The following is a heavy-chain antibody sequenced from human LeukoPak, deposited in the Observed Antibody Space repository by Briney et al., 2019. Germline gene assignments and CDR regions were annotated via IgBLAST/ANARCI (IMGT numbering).Heavy chain of an antibody. Sequence: SETLSLTCAVYGGSFSGYYWSWIRQPPGKGLEWIGEISHSGSTNYNPSLKSRVTISVDTSKNQFSLKLSSVTAADTAVYYCARGAFVITIFGVVITQFDYWGQGTLVTVSS. CDR3: ARGAFVITIFGVVITQFDY. J-gene: IGHJ4*02. V-gene: IGHV4-34*01. CDR2: ISHSGST. D-gene: IGHD3-3*01. CDR1: GGSFSGYY.